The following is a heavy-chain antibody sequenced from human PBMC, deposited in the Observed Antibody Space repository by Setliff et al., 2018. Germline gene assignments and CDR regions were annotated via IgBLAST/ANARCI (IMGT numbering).Heavy chain of an antibody. V-gene: IGHV1-69-2*01. D-gene: IGHD1-1*01. CDR1: GYSFSDFY. J-gene: IGHJ4*02. CDR2: IDPRDDFT. CDR3: AIDYGPTGTPYH. Sequence: ASVKVSCKASGYSFSDFYMHWVRQVPGEGLEALGRIDPRDDFTVYAERFKVRLTITADTSTDTSYMEMSSLRFEDTAVYYCAIDYGPTGTPYHWGQGTPVTVSS.